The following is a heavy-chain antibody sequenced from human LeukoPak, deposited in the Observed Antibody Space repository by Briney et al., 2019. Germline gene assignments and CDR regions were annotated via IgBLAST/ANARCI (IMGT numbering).Heavy chain of an antibody. CDR2: IGGSGDNT. J-gene: IGHJ4*02. V-gene: IGHV3-23*01. D-gene: IGHD3-10*01. CDR3: TRGWHELGYFDS. Sequence: GGSLRLSCAASGFTFSSYAMSWVRQAPGKGLEWVSSIGGSGDNTYYADSVKGRFAISRDNSKNTLHLQMNSLRAEDTAVYYCTRGWHELGYFDSWGQGTLVTVSS. CDR1: GFTFSSYA.